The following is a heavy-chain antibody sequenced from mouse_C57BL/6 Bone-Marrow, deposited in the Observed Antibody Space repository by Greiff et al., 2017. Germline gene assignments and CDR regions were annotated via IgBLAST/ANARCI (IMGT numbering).Heavy chain of an antibody. CDR2: IYPRSGNT. D-gene: IGHD2-5*01. Sequence: SGAELARPGASVKLSCKASGYTFTSYGISWVKQRTGQGFEWIGEIYPRSGNTYYNEKFKGKATLTADKSSSTAYMELRSLTSEDSAVYFCARYSNYVNYAMDYWGQGTSVTVSS. V-gene: IGHV1-81*01. CDR1: GYTFTSYG. CDR3: ARYSNYVNYAMDY. J-gene: IGHJ4*01.